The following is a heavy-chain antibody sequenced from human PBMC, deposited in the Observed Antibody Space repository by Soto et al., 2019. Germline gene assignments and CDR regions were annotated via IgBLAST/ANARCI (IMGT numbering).Heavy chain of an antibody. V-gene: IGHV1-69*01. Sequence: QVQLVQSGAEVKKPGSSVKVSCKASGGTFSSYAISWVRQAPGQGLEWMGGIIPIFGTANYAQKFQGRVTISADESTSTAYMELSSLRSEDTALYYSARDLVPAAKGAQWGQGTLVTLSS. CDR2: IIPIFGTA. J-gene: IGHJ4*02. CDR1: GGTFSSYA. D-gene: IGHD2-2*01. CDR3: ARDLVPAAKGAQ.